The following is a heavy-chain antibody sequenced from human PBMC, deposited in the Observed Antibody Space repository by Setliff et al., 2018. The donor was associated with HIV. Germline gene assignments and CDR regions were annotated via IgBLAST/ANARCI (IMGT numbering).Heavy chain of an antibody. J-gene: IGHJ4*02. CDR1: GGSFSDYY. CDR3: ARGKGWIAAAGTWGLY. Sequence: PSETLSLTCAVYGGSFSDYYWSWIRQPPGKGLEWIGEINHSGSTNYNPSLKSRVTISVDTSKNQFSLKLSSVTAADTAVYYCARGKGWIAAAGTWGLYWGQGTLVTVSS. D-gene: IGHD6-13*01. V-gene: IGHV4-34*01. CDR2: INHSGST.